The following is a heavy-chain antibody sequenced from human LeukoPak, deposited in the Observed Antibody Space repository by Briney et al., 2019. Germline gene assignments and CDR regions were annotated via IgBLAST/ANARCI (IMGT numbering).Heavy chain of an antibody. J-gene: IGHJ6*03. D-gene: IGHD3-16*01. CDR2: INNDGSGK. V-gene: IGHV3-7*01. CDR1: GFTFSNYW. Sequence: QTGGSLRLSCAASGFTFSNYWMKWVRQAPGKGPEWVASINNDGSGKYFVDSVKDRFTISRDNAENSLYLQINSLKVEDTAIYYCARYDGDVWGIGTTVTVSS. CDR3: ARYDGDV.